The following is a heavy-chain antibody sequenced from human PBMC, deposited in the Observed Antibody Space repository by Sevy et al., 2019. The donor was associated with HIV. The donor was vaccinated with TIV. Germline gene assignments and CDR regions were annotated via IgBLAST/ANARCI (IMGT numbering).Heavy chain of an antibody. CDR3: AKEVKGAYSTSWYGLGDS. Sequence: GGSLRLSCAVSGFTFSSYAMSWVRQAPGKGLEWVSAISGSGGSAQYTDSVKGRFTISRDNSKNTLYLQMNSLRAEDTAEYYCAKEVKGAYSTSWYGLGDSWGQGTLVTVSS. D-gene: IGHD6-13*01. CDR1: GFTFSSYA. J-gene: IGHJ4*02. CDR2: ISGSGGSA. V-gene: IGHV3-23*01.